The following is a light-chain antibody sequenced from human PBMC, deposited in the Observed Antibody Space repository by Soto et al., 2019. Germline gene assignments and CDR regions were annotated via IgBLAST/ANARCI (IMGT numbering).Light chain of an antibody. V-gene: IGLV2-14*03. Sequence: QSALTQPASVSGSPGQSITISCTGTSSDVGGYNYVSWYQHHPGKAPKLLIYDVSNRPSGVPNRSSGSKSDNTASLTISGLQPEDEADYYCSSYTISNTRQIVFGTGTKVTV. CDR1: SSDVGGYNY. CDR3: SSYTISNTRQIV. J-gene: IGLJ1*01. CDR2: DVS.